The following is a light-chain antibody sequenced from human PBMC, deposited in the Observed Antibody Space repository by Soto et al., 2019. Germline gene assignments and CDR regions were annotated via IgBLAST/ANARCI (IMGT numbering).Light chain of an antibody. J-gene: IGLJ1*01. CDR3: SSFTGGSTSYV. CDR1: SGDVGAYDF. Sequence: QSVLTQPASVSGSPGQSIAISCTGTSGDVGAYDFVSWHQQHPGKAPKLMIYYVSRRPSGVSDRFSGSKSGNTASLLISWLQAEDEADYYCSSFTGGSTSYVFGTGTKLTVL. CDR2: YVS. V-gene: IGLV2-14*01.